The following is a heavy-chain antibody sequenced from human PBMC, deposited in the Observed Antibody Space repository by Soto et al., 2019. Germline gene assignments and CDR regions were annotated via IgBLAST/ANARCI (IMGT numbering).Heavy chain of an antibody. Sequence: EVQLVESGGGLVQPGGSLRLSCAASGFTFSSYSMNWVRQAPGKGLEWVAYISSSSSTIYYADSVKGRFTISRDNAKNSLYLQRNSLRAEDTAVYYCARDVAAVPPPGWFDPWGQGTLVTVSS. J-gene: IGHJ5*02. CDR2: ISSSSSTI. CDR3: ARDVAAVPPPGWFDP. V-gene: IGHV3-48*01. D-gene: IGHD6-13*01. CDR1: GFTFSSYS.